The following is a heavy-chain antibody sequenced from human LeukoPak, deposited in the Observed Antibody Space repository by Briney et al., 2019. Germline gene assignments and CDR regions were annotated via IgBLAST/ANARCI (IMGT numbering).Heavy chain of an antibody. CDR3: ARDTYYYDSSGYLSFDY. V-gene: IGHV4-39*07. CDR2: INHSGST. J-gene: IGHJ4*02. D-gene: IGHD3-22*01. Sequence: SETLSLTCTVSGGSISSSSFFWGWIRQPPGKGLEWIGEINHSGSTNYNPSLKSRVTISVDTSKNQFSLKLSSVTAADTAVYYCARDTYYYDSSGYLSFDYWGQGTLVTVSS. CDR1: GGSISSSSFF.